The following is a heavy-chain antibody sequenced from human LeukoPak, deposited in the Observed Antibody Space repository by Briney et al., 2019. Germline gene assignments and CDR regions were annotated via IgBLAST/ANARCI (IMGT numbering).Heavy chain of an antibody. CDR1: GFTFSSYW. V-gene: IGHV3-7*01. CDR3: AREVISGWWGAFDI. J-gene: IGHJ3*02. Sequence: GGSLRLSCAASGFTFSSYWMSWVRQAPGKGLEWVANIKQDGSEKYYVDSAKGRFTISRDNVKNSLYLQMNSLRAEDTAVYYCAREVISGWWGAFDIWGQGTMVTVSS. CDR2: IKQDGSEK. D-gene: IGHD6-19*01.